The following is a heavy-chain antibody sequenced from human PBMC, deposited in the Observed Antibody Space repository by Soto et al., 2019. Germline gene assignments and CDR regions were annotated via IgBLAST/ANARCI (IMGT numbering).Heavy chain of an antibody. CDR2: IIPIFGTA. Sequence: SVKVSCKASGGTFSSYAISWVRQAPGQGLEWMGGIIPIFGTANYAQKFQGRVTITADESTSTAYMELSSLRSEDTAVYYCARDAHLKTSALLEMATISLDYWGQGTLVTVSS. V-gene: IGHV1-69*13. J-gene: IGHJ4*02. CDR1: GGTFSSYA. CDR3: ARDAHLKTSALLEMATISLDY. D-gene: IGHD5-12*01.